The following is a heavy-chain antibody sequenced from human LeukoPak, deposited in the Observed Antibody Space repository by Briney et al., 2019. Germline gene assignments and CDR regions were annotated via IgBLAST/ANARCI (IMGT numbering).Heavy chain of an antibody. CDR2: ISWNSGSI. CDR1: GFTFDDYA. Sequence: SGRSLRLSCAASGFTFDDYAMHWVRQAPGKGLEWVSGISWNSGSIGYADSVKGRFTISRDNAKNSLYLQMNSLRAEDTALYYCAKDIGYSSGWYYLDYWGQGTLVTVSS. D-gene: IGHD6-19*01. CDR3: AKDIGYSSGWYYLDY. V-gene: IGHV3-9*01. J-gene: IGHJ4*02.